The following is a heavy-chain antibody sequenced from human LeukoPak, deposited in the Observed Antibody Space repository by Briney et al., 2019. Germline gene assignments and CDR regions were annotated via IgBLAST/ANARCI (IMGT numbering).Heavy chain of an antibody. CDR3: ARGDRFSFQGDSSGSFLQH. CDR1: GSSFTSYW. CDR2: NYPGDYDN. Sequence: GGSLEISCKGSGSSFTSYWIGWVRPLPGKGLEGMGINYPGDYDNRYSPSFQGQVTISANKSLRTTYLQCTNPKASDTGMYYCARGDRFSFQGDSSGSFLQHWAQGTLVTVSS. V-gene: IGHV5-51*01. J-gene: IGHJ1*01. D-gene: IGHD3-22*01.